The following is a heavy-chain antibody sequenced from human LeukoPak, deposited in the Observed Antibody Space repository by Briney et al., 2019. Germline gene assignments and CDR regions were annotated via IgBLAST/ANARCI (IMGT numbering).Heavy chain of an antibody. Sequence: PSETLSLTCTVSGGSISSYYWSWIRQPPGKGLEWLGYIYYSGSTNYNPSLKSRVTISVDTSKNQFSLKLSSVTAADTAVYYCARDISTTGTTTGIDGYFDYWGQGTLVTVSS. V-gene: IGHV4-59*01. CDR2: IYYSGST. J-gene: IGHJ4*02. CDR1: GGSISSYY. D-gene: IGHD1-1*01. CDR3: ARDISTTGTTTGIDGYFDY.